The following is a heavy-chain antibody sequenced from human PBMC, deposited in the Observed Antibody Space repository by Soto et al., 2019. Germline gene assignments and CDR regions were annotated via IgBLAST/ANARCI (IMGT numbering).Heavy chain of an antibody. CDR3: AKDKRSGGSYPGPFDY. Sequence: EVQLVESGGGLVQPGRSLRLSCAASGFTFDDYAMHWVRQAPGKGLEWVSGISWNSGSIGYADSVKGRFTISRDNAKNSLYLQMNSLRAEDTALYYCAKDKRSGGSYPGPFDYWGQGTLVTVSS. D-gene: IGHD1-26*01. CDR1: GFTFDDYA. J-gene: IGHJ4*02. V-gene: IGHV3-9*01. CDR2: ISWNSGSI.